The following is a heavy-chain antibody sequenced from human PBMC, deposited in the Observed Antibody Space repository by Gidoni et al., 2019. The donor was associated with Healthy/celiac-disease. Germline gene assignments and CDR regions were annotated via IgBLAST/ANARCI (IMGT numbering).Heavy chain of an antibody. CDR1: GFTFDDYA. Sequence: EVQLVESGGGLVQPGRSLRLSCAASGFTFDDYAMHWVRQAPGKGLEWVSVISWNSGSIGYADSVKCRFTISRDNAKNSLYLQMNSLRAEDTALYYCAKARITMIVGYWYFDLWGRGTLVTVSS. CDR3: AKARITMIVGYWYFDL. CDR2: ISWNSGSI. J-gene: IGHJ2*01. V-gene: IGHV3-9*01. D-gene: IGHD3-22*01.